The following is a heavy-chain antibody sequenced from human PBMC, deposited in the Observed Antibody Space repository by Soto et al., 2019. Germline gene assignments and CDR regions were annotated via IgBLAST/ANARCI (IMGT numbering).Heavy chain of an antibody. J-gene: IGHJ4*02. Sequence: QITLKESGPTLVKPTQTLTLTCTFSGFSLSTSGVGVGWIRQPPGKALEWLALIYWDDDKRYSPSLKSRLTITKDTSKNQVVLTMTNMDPVDTATYYCAPTRRYSRGWYFDYLGQGTLVTVSS. D-gene: IGHD6-19*01. V-gene: IGHV2-5*02. CDR2: IYWDDDK. CDR1: GFSLSTSGVG. CDR3: APTRRYSRGWYFDY.